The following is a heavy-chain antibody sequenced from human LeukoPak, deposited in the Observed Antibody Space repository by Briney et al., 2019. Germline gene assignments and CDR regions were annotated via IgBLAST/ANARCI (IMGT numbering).Heavy chain of an antibody. D-gene: IGHD1-26*01. V-gene: IGHV4-39*01. Sequence: SETLSLTCTVSGGSISSSSYYWGWIRQPPRKGLEWIGSIYYSGSTYYNPSLKSRVTISVDTSKNQFSLKLSSVTAADTAVYYCARGRDRGATPDYWGQGTLVTVSS. CDR1: GGSISSSSYY. J-gene: IGHJ4*02. CDR2: IYYSGST. CDR3: ARGRDRGATPDY.